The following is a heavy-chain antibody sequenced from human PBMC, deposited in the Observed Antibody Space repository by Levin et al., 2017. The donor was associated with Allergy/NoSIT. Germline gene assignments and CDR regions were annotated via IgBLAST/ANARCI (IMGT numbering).Heavy chain of an antibody. D-gene: IGHD3-10*01. CDR1: GFTFSSYA. CDR2: ISGSGGST. CDR3: ANAPTMVRGVKHPNFDY. Sequence: AGGSLRLSCAASGFTFSSYAMSWVRQAPGKGLEWVSAISGSGGSTYYADSVKGRFTISRDNSKNTLYLQMNSLRAEDTAVSYGANAPTMVRGVKHPNFDYWGQGTLVTVSS. V-gene: IGHV3-23*01. J-gene: IGHJ4*02.